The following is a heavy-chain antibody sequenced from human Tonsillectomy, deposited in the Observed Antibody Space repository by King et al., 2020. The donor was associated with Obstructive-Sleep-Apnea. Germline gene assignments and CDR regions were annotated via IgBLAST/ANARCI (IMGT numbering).Heavy chain of an antibody. D-gene: IGHD3-10*01. V-gene: IGHV3-23*04. CDR3: AKGSGSMTREPIDY. CDR2: ISSSGTYT. CDR1: GFTFSSYV. Sequence: VQLVESGGGLVQPGGSLRLSCAASGFTFSSYVMTWVRQAPGKGLEWISVISSSGTYTYYADSVKGRFTISRDNSKNTLYLQTNSLRAEDTAVYYCAKGSGSMTREPIDYWGQGTLVTVSS. J-gene: IGHJ4*02.